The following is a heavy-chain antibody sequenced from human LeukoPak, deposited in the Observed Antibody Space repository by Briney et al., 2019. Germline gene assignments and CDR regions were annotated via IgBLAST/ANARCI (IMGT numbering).Heavy chain of an antibody. CDR3: ASDRLNYGSGLDY. CDR1: GYTFTSDG. V-gene: IGHV1-69*13. Sequence: ASVKVSCKASGYTFTSDGISWVRQAPGQGLEWMGGIIPIFGTANYAQKFQGRVTITADESTSTAYMELSSLRSEDTAVYYCASDRLNYGSGLDYWGQGTLVTVSS. D-gene: IGHD3-10*01. CDR2: IIPIFGTA. J-gene: IGHJ4*02.